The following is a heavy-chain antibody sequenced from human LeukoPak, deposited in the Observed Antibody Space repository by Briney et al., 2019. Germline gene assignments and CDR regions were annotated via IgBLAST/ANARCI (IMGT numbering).Heavy chain of an antibody. Sequence: GGSLRLSCAASGFTFSSYSMNWVRQAPGKGLEWVSSISSSSSYIYYADSVKGRFTISRDNAKNSLYLQMNSLRAEDTAVYYCATLGEASPEFDYWGQGTLVTVSS. CDR1: GFTFSSYS. CDR3: ATLGEASPEFDY. D-gene: IGHD3-16*01. V-gene: IGHV3-21*01. J-gene: IGHJ4*02. CDR2: ISSSSSYI.